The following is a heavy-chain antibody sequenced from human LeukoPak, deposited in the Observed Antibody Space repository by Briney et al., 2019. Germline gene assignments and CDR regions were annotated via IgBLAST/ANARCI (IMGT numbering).Heavy chain of an antibody. CDR3: ARHAKRDYSILGSWFDP. Sequence: PSQTLSLTCTVSGGSISSGGYYWSWIRQPPGKGLEWIGYIYHSGSTYYNPSLKSRVTISVDRSKNQFSLKLSSVTAADTAVYYCARHAKRDYSILGSWFDPWGQGTLVTVSS. J-gene: IGHJ5*02. V-gene: IGHV4-30-2*01. D-gene: IGHD4-11*01. CDR1: GGSISSGGYY. CDR2: IYHSGST.